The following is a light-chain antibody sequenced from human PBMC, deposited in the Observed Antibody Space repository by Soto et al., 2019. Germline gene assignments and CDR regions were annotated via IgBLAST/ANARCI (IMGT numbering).Light chain of an antibody. CDR3: LLYYGGAV. CDR1: TGAVTSGYY. J-gene: IGLJ2*01. CDR2: XTS. Sequence: QAVVTQEPSLTVSPGGTVTLTCASSTGAVTSGYYPNWFQQKPGQAPRALXXXTSXKXXXXXARFSGSLLGGKAALTLSGXXXXXXAEYYCLLYYGGAVFGGGTKLTVL. V-gene: IGLV7-43*01.